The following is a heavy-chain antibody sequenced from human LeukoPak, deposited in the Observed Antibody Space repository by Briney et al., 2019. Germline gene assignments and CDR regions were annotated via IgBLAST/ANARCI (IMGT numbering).Heavy chain of an antibody. CDR1: GDSVSSNSAA. V-gene: IGHV6-1*01. CDR3: ARGDDTTKWELLHYFDY. J-gene: IGHJ4*02. D-gene: IGHD1-26*01. CDR2: TYYRSKWYN. Sequence: SQTLSLTCAISGDSVSSNSAAWNWIRQSPSRGLEWLGRTYYRSKWYNDYAVSVKSRITINPDTSKNQFSLKLSSVTAADTAVYYCARGDDTTKWELLHYFDYWGQGTLVTVSS.